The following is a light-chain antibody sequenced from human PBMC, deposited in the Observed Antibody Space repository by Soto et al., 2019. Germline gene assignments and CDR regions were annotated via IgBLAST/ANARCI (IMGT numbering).Light chain of an antibody. CDR1: SGHSSYI. J-gene: IGLJ2*01. Sequence: QSVLTQSSSASASLGSSVKLTCTLSSGHSSYIIAWHQQQPGKAPRYLMKLEGSGSYNKGSGVPDRFSGSSSGADRYLTISNLQSEDEDDYYCETWDSRNVVFGGGTKLTVL. CDR2: LEGSGSY. V-gene: IGLV4-60*03. CDR3: ETWDSRNVV.